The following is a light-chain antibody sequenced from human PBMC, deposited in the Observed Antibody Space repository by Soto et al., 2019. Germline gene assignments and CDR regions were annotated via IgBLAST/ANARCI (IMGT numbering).Light chain of an antibody. Sequence: QSALTQPASVSGSPGQSITIFCTGTSSDVGGYDYVSWYQQHPGKAPKLLIYDVTNRPSGVSYRFSGSKSGNTASLTISGLQAEDEADYYCSSYSSSGIPLFGGGTQLTVL. V-gene: IGLV2-14*01. CDR2: DVT. J-gene: IGLJ7*01. CDR3: SSYSSSGIPL. CDR1: SSDVGGYDY.